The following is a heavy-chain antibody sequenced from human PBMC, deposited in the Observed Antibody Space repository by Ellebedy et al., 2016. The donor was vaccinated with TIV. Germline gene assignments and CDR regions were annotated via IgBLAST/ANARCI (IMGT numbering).Heavy chain of an antibody. D-gene: IGHD4-17*01. Sequence: SETLSLTXTVSGYSISSGYYWAWIRQPPGKGPEWIGSMFLSGNTFYNPSLKSRVTISLDMSKNQFSLHLSSATAADTAVYYCARDRSGNYGDFLDFWGQGTLVTVSS. CDR1: GYSISSGYY. CDR3: ARDRSGNYGDFLDF. CDR2: MFLSGNT. V-gene: IGHV4-38-2*02. J-gene: IGHJ4*02.